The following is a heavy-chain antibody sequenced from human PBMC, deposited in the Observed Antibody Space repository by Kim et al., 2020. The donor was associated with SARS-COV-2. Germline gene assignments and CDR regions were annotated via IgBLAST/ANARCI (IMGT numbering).Heavy chain of an antibody. Sequence: QEGSEKTYVDHVKGRFTIARDNAKNSLHLQMSSLRVEDTAVYYCLRDFLGVWGQGTTVTVSS. D-gene: IGHD3-16*01. CDR2: QEGSEK. J-gene: IGHJ6*02. V-gene: IGHV3-7*01. CDR3: LRDFLGV.